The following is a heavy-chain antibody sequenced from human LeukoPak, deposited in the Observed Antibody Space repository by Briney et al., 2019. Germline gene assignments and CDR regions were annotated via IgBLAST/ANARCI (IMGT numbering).Heavy chain of an antibody. J-gene: IGHJ5*02. CDR1: GYTFTTYG. CDR2: IITYNGNT. V-gene: IGHV1-18*01. Sequence: ASVKVSCKASGYTFTTYGISWVRQAPGQGLEWMGYIITYNGNTNYAQKLQGRVTMTTDTSTTTAYMELRSLRSDDTAVYYCARDTKRSRARWENLGIDPWGQGTLVTVSS. CDR3: ARDTKRSRARWENLGIDP. D-gene: IGHD3-16*01.